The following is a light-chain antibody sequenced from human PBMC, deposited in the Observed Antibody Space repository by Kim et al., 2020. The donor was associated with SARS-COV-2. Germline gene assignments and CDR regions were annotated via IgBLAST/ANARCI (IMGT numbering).Light chain of an antibody. Sequence: SSSTADSVPITCRASHGITNYLAWYQQKPGIAPKLLIFAASTLQGGVPSRFSGSASGTEFTLTLTSLQPEDFATYYCQQHYIYPYTFGQGTKREI. CDR1: HGITNY. CDR2: AAS. J-gene: IGKJ2*01. CDR3: QQHYIYPYT. V-gene: IGKV1-8*01.